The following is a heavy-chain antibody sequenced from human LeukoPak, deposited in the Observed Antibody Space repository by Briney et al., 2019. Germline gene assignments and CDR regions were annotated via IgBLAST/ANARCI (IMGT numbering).Heavy chain of an antibody. Sequence: PGXXLXLSCAASGFTFSGSAMHWVRQASGKGLEWVGRIRSKANSYATAYAASVKGRFTISRDDSKNTAYLQMNSLKTEDTAVYYCTRHPPSGSYSTPFDYWGQGTLVTVSS. V-gene: IGHV3-73*01. CDR3: TRHPPSGSYSTPFDY. J-gene: IGHJ4*02. D-gene: IGHD1-26*01. CDR2: IRSKANSYAT. CDR1: GFTFSGSA.